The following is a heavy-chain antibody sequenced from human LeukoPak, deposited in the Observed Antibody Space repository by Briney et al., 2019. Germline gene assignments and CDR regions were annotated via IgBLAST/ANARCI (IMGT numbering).Heavy chain of an antibody. CDR1: GYTFTGYY. Sequence: ASVKVSCKAFGYTFTGYYMHWVRQAPGQGLEWMGWINPNSGGTNYAQKFQGRVTMTRDTSISTAYMELSRLRSDDTAVYYCARPGASIAARSFDYWGQGTLVTVSS. V-gene: IGHV1-2*02. J-gene: IGHJ4*02. CDR2: INPNSGGT. D-gene: IGHD6-6*01. CDR3: ARPGASIAARSFDY.